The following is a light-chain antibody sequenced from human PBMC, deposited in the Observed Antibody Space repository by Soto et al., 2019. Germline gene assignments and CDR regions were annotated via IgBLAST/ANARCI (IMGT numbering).Light chain of an antibody. J-gene: IGLJ3*02. V-gene: IGLV2-14*01. CDR2: DVS. CDR3: NSYTSSSNLV. CDR1: SSDVGGYNY. Sequence: QSALTQPASVSGSPGQSITISCTGTSSDVGGYNYVSWYQQHPGKAPKLLIYDVSKRPSVVSNRFSGSKSGNTASLTISGLQAEDEADYYCNSYTSSSNLVFGGGTKLTVL.